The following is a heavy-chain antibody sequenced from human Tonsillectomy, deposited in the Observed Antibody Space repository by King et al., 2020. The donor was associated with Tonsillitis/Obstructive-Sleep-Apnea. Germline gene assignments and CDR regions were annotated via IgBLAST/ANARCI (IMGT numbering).Heavy chain of an antibody. J-gene: IGHJ4*02. D-gene: IGHD4-17*01. Sequence: VQLVESGGGVVQPGRSLRLSCAASGFTFSSYGMHWVRQAPGKGLEWVALISYDGSNKYYADSVKGRFTISRDNSKNTLYLQMNSLRSEDTAVYYCANRAEARDDYEKGFDYWGQGTLVTVSS. CDR1: GFTFSSYG. V-gene: IGHV3-30*18. CDR2: ISYDGSNK. CDR3: ANRAEARDDYEKGFDY.